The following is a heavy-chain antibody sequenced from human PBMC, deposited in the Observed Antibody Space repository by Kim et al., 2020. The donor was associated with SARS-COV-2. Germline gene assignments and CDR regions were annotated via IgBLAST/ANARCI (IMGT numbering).Heavy chain of an antibody. D-gene: IGHD1-7*01. Sequence: GGSLRLSCAASGFSFSGYGMHWARQAPGKGLEWVAIIWHDGSKTYYADSVKGRFTTSRDNSKNTLYLQMNSLRVEDTAIYYCATNSKNYVLDDWGQGTLVTVSS. CDR2: IWHDGSKT. J-gene: IGHJ4*02. CDR1: GFSFSGYG. CDR3: ATNSKNYVLDD. V-gene: IGHV3-33*03.